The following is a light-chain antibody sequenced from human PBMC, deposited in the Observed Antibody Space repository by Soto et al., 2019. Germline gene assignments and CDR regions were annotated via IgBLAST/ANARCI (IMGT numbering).Light chain of an antibody. CDR1: QSISRN. J-gene: IGKJ3*01. Sequence: EIVMTQSPATLSVSPGERATLSCRASQSISRNLAWYQQKPGQAPRLLIFSASTRATGIPARFSGSGSGTEFTLTISSLQSEDSAVYYCHQYNNWLLFTFGPGTKVGIK. CDR3: HQYNNWLLFT. V-gene: IGKV3-15*01. CDR2: SAS.